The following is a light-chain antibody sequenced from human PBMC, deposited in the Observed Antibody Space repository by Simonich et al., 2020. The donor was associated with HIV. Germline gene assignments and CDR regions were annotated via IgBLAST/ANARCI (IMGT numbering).Light chain of an antibody. Sequence: DIQMTQSPSTLSASVGDSVTITCRASQSISSWLAWYQQKPGKAPKLLIYKASSLESGVPSRFSGSGSGTKFTLTISSLQPDDFATYYCQQYNSYSYTFGQGTKLEIK. V-gene: IGKV1-5*03. J-gene: IGKJ2*01. CDR3: QQYNSYSYT. CDR1: QSISSW. CDR2: KAS.